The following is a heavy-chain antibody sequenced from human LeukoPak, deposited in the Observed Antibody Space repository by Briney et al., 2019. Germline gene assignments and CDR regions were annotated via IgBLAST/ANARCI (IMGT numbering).Heavy chain of an antibody. CDR3: ARDGNWNSIRGGYMDV. J-gene: IGHJ6*03. Sequence: GGSLRLSCAASGFTFSSYWMSWVRQAPGKGLEWVANIKQDGSEKYYVDSVKGRFTISRDNAKNSLYLQMNSLRAEDTAVYYCARDGNWNSIRGGYMDVWGKGTTVTVSS. V-gene: IGHV3-7*01. CDR1: GFTFSSYW. CDR2: IKQDGSEK. D-gene: IGHD1/OR15-1a*01.